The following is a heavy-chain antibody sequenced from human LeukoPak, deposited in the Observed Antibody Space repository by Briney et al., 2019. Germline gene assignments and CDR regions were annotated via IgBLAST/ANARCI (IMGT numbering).Heavy chain of an antibody. J-gene: IGHJ3*01. Sequence: PSETLSLTCTVSGGSISSYYWSWIRQPPGKGLEWIGYIYYSGSTNYNPSLKSRVTITVDTSKNQFSLKLSSVTAADTAVYYCARHITVTYDAFDLWGRGTMVTVSS. CDR1: GGSISSYY. CDR2: IYYSGST. V-gene: IGHV4-59*08. D-gene: IGHD6-19*01. CDR3: ARHITVTYDAFDL.